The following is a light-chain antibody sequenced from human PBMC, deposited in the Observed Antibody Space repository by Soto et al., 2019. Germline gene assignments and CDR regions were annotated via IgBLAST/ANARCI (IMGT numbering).Light chain of an antibody. V-gene: IGKV1-27*01. CDR3: QKYNSAPLS. J-gene: IGKJ4*01. CDR2: AAS. Sequence: DIQMTQSPSSLSASVGDRVTITCRASQGIINYLAWYQQKPGKAPKLLIYAASTLQSGVTSRFSGSGSGTDFTLTISGLQPEDVATYYCQKYNSAPLSFGGVTKVEIK. CDR1: QGIINY.